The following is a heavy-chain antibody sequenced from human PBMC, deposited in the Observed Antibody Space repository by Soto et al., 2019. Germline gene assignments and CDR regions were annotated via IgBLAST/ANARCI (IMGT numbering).Heavy chain of an antibody. V-gene: IGHV3-9*01. Sequence: PGGSLRLSCAASGFTFDDYAMHWVRQAPGKGLEWVSGISWNSGSIGYADSVKGRFTISRDNAKNSLYLQMNSLRAEDTALYYCAKDLKYCSGGSCYLSFDYWGQGTLVNVSS. D-gene: IGHD2-15*01. J-gene: IGHJ4*02. CDR1: GFTFDDYA. CDR2: ISWNSGSI. CDR3: AKDLKYCSGGSCYLSFDY.